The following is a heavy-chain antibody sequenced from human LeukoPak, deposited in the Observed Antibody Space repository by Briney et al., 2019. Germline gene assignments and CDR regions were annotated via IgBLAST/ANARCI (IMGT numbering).Heavy chain of an antibody. J-gene: IGHJ4*02. CDR1: GFTFSSYA. Sequence: GGSLRLSCAASGFTFSSYAMSWVRQVQGRGLEWVSSISGSGDRTYYADSVKGRFTISRDNSKNTLYLQMNSLRAEDTAVYYCAGRYYYDSGSYGSVYYFDYWGQGTLVTVSS. V-gene: IGHV3-23*01. CDR2: ISGSGDRT. CDR3: AGRYYYDSGSYGSVYYFDY. D-gene: IGHD3-10*01.